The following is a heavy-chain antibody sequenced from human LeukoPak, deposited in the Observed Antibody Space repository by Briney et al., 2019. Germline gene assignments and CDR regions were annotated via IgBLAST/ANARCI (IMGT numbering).Heavy chain of an antibody. CDR1: GFTVSSNY. J-gene: IGHJ4*02. Sequence: PGGSLRLSCAASGFTVSSNYMSWVRQALGKGLEWVSVIYGGDTTYYADSVKGRFTISRDNSKNTLYLQMSSLRPEDTSVYYCVTAAGSWYGYFDYWGQGTLVTVSS. CDR2: IYGGDTT. D-gene: IGHD6-13*01. V-gene: IGHV3-53*05. CDR3: VTAAGSWYGYFDY.